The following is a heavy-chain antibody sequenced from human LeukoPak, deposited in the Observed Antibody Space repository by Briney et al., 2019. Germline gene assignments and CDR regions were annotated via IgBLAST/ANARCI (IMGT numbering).Heavy chain of an antibody. J-gene: IGHJ4*02. CDR1: GGSISSSSYY. CDR3: AREGTTIFGVVKGGDY. D-gene: IGHD3-3*01. V-gene: IGHV4-39*07. CDR2: IYHSGGT. Sequence: SETLSLTCTVSGGSISSSSYYWGWIRQPPGKGLEWIGSIYHSGGTYYNPSLKSRVTISVDTSKNQFSLKLSSVTAADTAVYYCAREGTTIFGVVKGGDYWGQGTLVTVSS.